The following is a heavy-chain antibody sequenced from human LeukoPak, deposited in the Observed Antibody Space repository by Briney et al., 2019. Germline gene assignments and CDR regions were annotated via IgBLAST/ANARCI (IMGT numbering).Heavy chain of an antibody. CDR2: LRDSGDTI. V-gene: IGHV3-23*01. D-gene: IGHD3-10*02. J-gene: IGHJ6*04. CDR3: AELGITMIGGV. Sequence: GGSLRLSCAASGFTFSNYAMSWVRQVPGKGLEWVSALRDSGDTIYYADSVKGRFTISRDNAKNSLYLQMNSLRAEDTAVYYCAELGITMIGGVWGKGTTVTISS. CDR1: GFTFSNYA.